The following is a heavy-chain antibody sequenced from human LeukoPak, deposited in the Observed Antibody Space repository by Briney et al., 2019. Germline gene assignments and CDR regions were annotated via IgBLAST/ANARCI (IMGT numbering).Heavy chain of an antibody. V-gene: IGHV1-69*06. Sequence: SVKVSFTASGGTFSIYAISWVRQAPGQGLEWMGGIIPIFGTANYAQKFQGRVTITADKSTSTAYMELSSLRSEDTAVYYCARDLSGVALGYWGQGTLVTVSS. CDR3: ARDLSGVALGY. CDR2: IIPIFGTA. D-gene: IGHD3-10*01. CDR1: GGTFSIYA. J-gene: IGHJ4*02.